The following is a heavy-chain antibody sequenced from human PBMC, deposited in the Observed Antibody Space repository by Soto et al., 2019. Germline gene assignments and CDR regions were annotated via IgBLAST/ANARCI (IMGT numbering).Heavy chain of an antibody. D-gene: IGHD6-19*01. Sequence: GESLKISCAASGFTFSSYAMSWVRQAPGKGLEWVSAISGSGGSTYYADSVKGRFTISRDNSKNTLYLQMNSLRAEDTAVYYCAKDGGYSSGWYDHWGQGTLVTVSS. V-gene: IGHV3-23*01. CDR2: ISGSGGST. CDR3: AKDGGYSSGWYDH. J-gene: IGHJ5*02. CDR1: GFTFSSYA.